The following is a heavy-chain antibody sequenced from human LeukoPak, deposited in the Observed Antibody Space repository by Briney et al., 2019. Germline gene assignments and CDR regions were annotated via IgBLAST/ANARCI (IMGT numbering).Heavy chain of an antibody. V-gene: IGHV1-24*01. J-gene: IGHJ4*02. Sequence: ASVKVSCKVSGYTLTELSMHWVRQAPGKGLEWMGGFDPEDGETIYAQEFQGRVTMTEDTSTDTAYMELSSLRSEDTAVYYCATDSPDSSGYYGGLLYWGQGTLVTVSS. D-gene: IGHD3-22*01. CDR1: GYTLTELS. CDR3: ATDSPDSSGYYGGLLY. CDR2: FDPEDGET.